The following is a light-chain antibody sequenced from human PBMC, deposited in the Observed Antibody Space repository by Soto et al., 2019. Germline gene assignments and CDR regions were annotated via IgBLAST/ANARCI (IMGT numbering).Light chain of an antibody. J-gene: IGKJ2*02. CDR1: QSVSSN. CDR2: GAS. CDR3: QQYTSWPST. Sequence: EIVMTQSPATLSVSPGERATLSCRASQSVSSNLAWYQQKPGQAPRLLIYGASTRATGIPARFSGSGSGTELNITISSLQSEDFAVYYWQQYTSWPSTFGQGTKLEIK. V-gene: IGKV3-15*01.